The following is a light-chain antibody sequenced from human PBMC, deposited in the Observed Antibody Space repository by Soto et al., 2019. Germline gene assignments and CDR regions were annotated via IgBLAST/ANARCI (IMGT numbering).Light chain of an antibody. Sequence: QSVLTQPASVSGSPGQSITISCTGTSSDVGGYNYVSWYQQHPGKAPKLMISEVSNRPSGVSHRCSGSKSGNTASLTISGLKAEDEADYCCSSYTSISRVVFGGGTKLTV. CDR3: SSYTSISRVV. J-gene: IGLJ2*01. CDR2: EVS. V-gene: IGLV2-14*01. CDR1: SSDVGGYNY.